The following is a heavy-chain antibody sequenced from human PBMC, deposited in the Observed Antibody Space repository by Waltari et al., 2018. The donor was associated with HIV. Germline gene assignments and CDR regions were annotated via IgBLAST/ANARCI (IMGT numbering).Heavy chain of an antibody. D-gene: IGHD3-10*01. V-gene: IGHV3-7*04. Sequence: EVQLVEPGGGLVKPGGSLGLSCAASGFTFSSYWMSWVRQAPGKGLEWVANIKQDGSEKYYGDSVKGRFTISRDNAENSLYLQMNSLRSEDTAVYYCARGGFYGSGSKVNWGQGTLVTVSS. CDR3: ARGGFYGSGSKVN. J-gene: IGHJ4*02. CDR2: IKQDGSEK. CDR1: GFTFSSYW.